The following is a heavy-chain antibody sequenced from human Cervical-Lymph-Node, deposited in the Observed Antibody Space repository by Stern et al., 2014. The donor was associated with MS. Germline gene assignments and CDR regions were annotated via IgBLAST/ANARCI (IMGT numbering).Heavy chain of an antibody. CDR3: ARQSLGNSYGRGMDV. CDR2: INPNSGGT. J-gene: IGHJ6*02. V-gene: IGHV1-2*04. CDR1: GYTFTGYY. Sequence: QLVQSGAEVKKPGASVKVSCKASGYTFTGYYMHWVRQAPGQGLEWMGWINPNSGGTNYAQKFQGWVTMTRDTSISTAYMELSRLRSDDTAVYYCARQSLGNSYGRGMDVWGQGTTVTVSS. D-gene: IGHD5-18*01.